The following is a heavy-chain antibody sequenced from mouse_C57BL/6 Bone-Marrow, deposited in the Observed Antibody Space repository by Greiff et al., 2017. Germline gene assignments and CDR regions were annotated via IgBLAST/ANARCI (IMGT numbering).Heavy chain of an antibody. D-gene: IGHD1-1*01. J-gene: IGHJ1*03. CDR2: IWSGGSP. Sequence: QVQLQQSGPGLVQPSQSLSITCTVSGFSLTSYGVHWVRQSPGQGLEWLGVIWSGGSPDYNAAFISRLSISKDNSKGQGFCKRNRLQADDTAIYYGARNDWTGYGRSYYWYFDVWGTGTTVTVSS. CDR1: GFSLTSYG. CDR3: ARNDWTGYGRSYYWYFDV. V-gene: IGHV2-2*01.